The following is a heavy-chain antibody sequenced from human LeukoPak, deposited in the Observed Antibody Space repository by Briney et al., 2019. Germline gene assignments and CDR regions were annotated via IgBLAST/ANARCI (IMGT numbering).Heavy chain of an antibody. D-gene: IGHD6-6*01. J-gene: IGHJ4*02. Sequence: PGGSLRLSCAASGFTFSSYGIHWVRQAPGKGLEWVAVISYDGSNKYYTDSVKGRFTISRDNSKNTLYLQTNSLRAEDTAVYYCAKADSSGYFDYWGQGTLVTVSS. CDR3: AKADSSGYFDY. V-gene: IGHV3-30*18. CDR1: GFTFSSYG. CDR2: ISYDGSNK.